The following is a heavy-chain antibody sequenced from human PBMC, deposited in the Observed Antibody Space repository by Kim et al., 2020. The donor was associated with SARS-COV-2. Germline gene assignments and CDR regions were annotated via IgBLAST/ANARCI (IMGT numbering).Heavy chain of an antibody. CDR2: ISSSSSTI. CDR1: GFTFSSYS. D-gene: IGHD6-6*01. Sequence: GGSLRLSCAASGFTFSSYSMNWVRQAPGKGLEWVSYISSSSSTIYYADSVKGRFTISRDNAKNSLYLQMNSLRDEDTAVYYCARDVWVVEYSSSFFESGWFDPWGQGTLVTVSS. J-gene: IGHJ5*02. V-gene: IGHV3-48*02. CDR3: ARDVWVVEYSSSFFESGWFDP.